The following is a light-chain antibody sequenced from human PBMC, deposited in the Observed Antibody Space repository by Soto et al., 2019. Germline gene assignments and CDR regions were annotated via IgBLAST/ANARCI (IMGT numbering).Light chain of an antibody. CDR1: SGHNNYA. J-gene: IGLJ1*01. Sequence: QPVLTQSPSASASLGASVKLTCTLSSGHNNYAIAWHQQQPEKGPRYLMRLNSDGSHNKGDGISDRFSGSSSGAERYLIISSLHSEDEADYYCQTWDAGILVFGTGTKLTVL. CDR3: QTWDAGILV. V-gene: IGLV4-69*01. CDR2: LNSDGSH.